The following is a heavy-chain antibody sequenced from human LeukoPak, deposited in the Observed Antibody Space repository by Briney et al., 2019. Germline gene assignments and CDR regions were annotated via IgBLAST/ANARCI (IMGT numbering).Heavy chain of an antibody. D-gene: IGHD3-22*01. CDR3: ATESPRRQYYYDPNWFDP. CDR1: GYTFTSYD. J-gene: IGHJ5*02. V-gene: IGHV1-8*01. Sequence: GASVKVSCKASGYTFTSYDINWVRQATGQGLEWMGWMNPNSGNTGYSQKCQGRGTMTEDTSTDTAYMELSSLRSDDTAVYYCATESPRRQYYYDPNWFDPWGQGTLVTVSS. CDR2: MNPNSGNT.